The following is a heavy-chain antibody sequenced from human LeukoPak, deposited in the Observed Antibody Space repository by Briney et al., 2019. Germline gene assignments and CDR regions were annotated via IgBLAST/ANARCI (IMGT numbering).Heavy chain of an antibody. J-gene: IGHJ4*02. D-gene: IGHD6-19*01. CDR3: ASLGNPYSSGWTIDY. V-gene: IGHV1-2*02. Sequence: ASVKVSCKASGYTFTGYYMHWVRRAPGQGLEWMGWINPNSGGTNYAQKFQGRVTMTRDTSISTAYMELSRLRSDDTAVYYCASLGNPYSSGWTIDYWGQGTLVTVSS. CDR1: GYTFTGYY. CDR2: INPNSGGT.